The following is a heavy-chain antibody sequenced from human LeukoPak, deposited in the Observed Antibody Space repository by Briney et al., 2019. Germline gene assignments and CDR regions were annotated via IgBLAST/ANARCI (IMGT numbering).Heavy chain of an antibody. V-gene: IGHV1-2*02. CDR1: GYSFTGYY. J-gene: IGHJ4*02. D-gene: IGHD4-23*01. CDR2: INPNSGGT. CDR3: ARTYYGGNSGVDY. Sequence: ASVKVFCEAYGYSFTGYYMHWVRQAPGQGLEWMGWINPNSGGTNYAQKFQGRVTMTRDTSISTAYMELSRLRSDDTAVYYCARTYYGGNSGVDYWGQGTLVTVSS.